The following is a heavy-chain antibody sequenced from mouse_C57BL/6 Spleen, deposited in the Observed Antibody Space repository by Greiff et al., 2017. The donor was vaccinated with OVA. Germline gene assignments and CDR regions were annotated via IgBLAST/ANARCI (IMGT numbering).Heavy chain of an antibody. V-gene: IGHV1-61*01. Sequence: VQLQQPGAELVRPGSSVKLSCKASGYTFTSYWMDWVKQRPGQGLEWIGNIYPSDSETHYNQKFKDKATLTVDKSSSTAYMQLSSLTSEDSAVYYCARWALGGMDYWGQGTSVTVSS. D-gene: IGHD4-1*01. J-gene: IGHJ4*01. CDR2: IYPSDSET. CDR3: ARWALGGMDY. CDR1: GYTFTSYW.